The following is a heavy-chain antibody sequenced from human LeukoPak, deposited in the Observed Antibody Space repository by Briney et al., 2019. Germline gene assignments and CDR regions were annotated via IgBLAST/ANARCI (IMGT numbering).Heavy chain of an antibody. CDR1: GYTFTSYD. CDR2: MNPNSGNT. V-gene: IGHV1-8*01. CDR3: ARDFDTAMAGRPGSLDY. J-gene: IGHJ4*02. D-gene: IGHD5-18*01. Sequence: GATVKVSCKASGYTFTSYDINWVRQATGHGLEWMGWMNPNSGNTGYAQKFQGRVTMTRNTSISTAYMELSSLRSEDTAVYYCARDFDTAMAGRPGSLDYWGQGTLVTVSS.